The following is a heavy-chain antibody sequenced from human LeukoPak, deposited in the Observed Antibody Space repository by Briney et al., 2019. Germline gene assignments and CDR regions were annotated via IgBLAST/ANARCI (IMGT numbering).Heavy chain of an antibody. Sequence: GESLKISCKGSGYSSTTYWIGWVRQMHGKGLEWMGIIYPGDSETRYSPSFQGQVTISADKSISTAYLQWSSLKASDTAMYYCARRHVYNYFFDYWGQGTLVTVSS. CDR3: ARRHVYNYFFDY. D-gene: IGHD5-24*01. V-gene: IGHV5-51*01. CDR1: GYSSTTYW. CDR2: IYPGDSET. J-gene: IGHJ4*02.